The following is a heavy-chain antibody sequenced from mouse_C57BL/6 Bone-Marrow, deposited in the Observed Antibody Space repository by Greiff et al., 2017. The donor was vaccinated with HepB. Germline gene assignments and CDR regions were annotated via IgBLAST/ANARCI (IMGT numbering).Heavy chain of an antibody. J-gene: IGHJ4*01. Sequence: EVKLQESGGGLVQPKGSLKLSCAASGFTFNTYAMHWVRQAPGKGLEWVARIRSKSSNYATYYADSVKDRFTISRDDSQSMLYLQMNNLKTEDTAMYYCVREGGYYDYDGRAMDYWGQGTSVTVSS. D-gene: IGHD2-4*01. CDR2: IRSKSSNYAT. CDR1: GFTFNTYA. CDR3: VREGGYYDYDGRAMDY. V-gene: IGHV10-3*01.